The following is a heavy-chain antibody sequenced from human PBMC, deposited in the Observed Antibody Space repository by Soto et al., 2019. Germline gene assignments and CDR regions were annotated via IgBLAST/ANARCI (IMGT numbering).Heavy chain of an antibody. V-gene: IGHV3-7*05. J-gene: IGHJ3*02. Sequence: DVQLVESGGGLVQPGGSLRLSCAASGFTFSVYWMTWVRQAPGRGLEWVAYIKPDGSEEHYVDSVKGRFTISRDNAKNSLYLQMNSLRAEDTAVYYCARIEGVSGGAFHNWGQGTMVSVSS. CDR3: ARIEGVSGGAFHN. CDR1: GFTFSVYW. CDR2: IKPDGSEE. D-gene: IGHD3-10*02.